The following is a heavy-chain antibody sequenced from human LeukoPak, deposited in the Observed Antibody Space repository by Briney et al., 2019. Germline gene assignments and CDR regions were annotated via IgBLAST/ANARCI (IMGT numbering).Heavy chain of an antibody. D-gene: IGHD3-10*01. CDR1: GGSFSGYY. V-gene: IGHV4-34*01. J-gene: IGHJ5*02. CDR2: INHSGST. Sequence: SETLSLTCAVYGGSFSGYYWSWIRQPPGKGLEWIGEINHSGSTNYNPSLKSRVTISVDTSKNQFSLKLSSVTAADTAVYYCARREPSYYYGSGSPPRRWFDPWGQGTLVTVSS. CDR3: ARREPSYYYGSGSPPRRWFDP.